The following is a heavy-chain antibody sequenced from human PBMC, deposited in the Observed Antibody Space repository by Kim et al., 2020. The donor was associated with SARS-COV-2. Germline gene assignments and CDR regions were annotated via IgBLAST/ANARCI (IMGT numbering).Heavy chain of an antibody. Sequence: GGSLRLSCAASGFTFSSYGMHWVRQAPGKGLEWVAVISYDGSNKYYADSVKGRFTISRDNSKNTLYLQMNSLRAEDTAVYYCAEGGGFDYWGQGTLVTVSS. CDR2: ISYDGSNK. CDR1: GFTFSSYG. V-gene: IGHV3-30*03. D-gene: IGHD2-15*01. CDR3: AEGGGFDY. J-gene: IGHJ4*02.